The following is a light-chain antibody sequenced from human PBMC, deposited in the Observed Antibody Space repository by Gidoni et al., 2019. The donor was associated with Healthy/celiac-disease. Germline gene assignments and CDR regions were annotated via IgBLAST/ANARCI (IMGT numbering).Light chain of an antibody. V-gene: IGLV3-1*01. J-gene: IGLJ1*01. CDR3: QAWDSSTAGV. CDR2: QDS. Sequence: SYELTQPPSVSVSPGQTASITCSGDKLGDKYACWYQQKPGQSPVLVIYQDSKRPSGIPERFSGSNSGYTATLTISGTQAMDEADYYCQAWDSSTAGVFGTGTKVTVL. CDR1: KLGDKY.